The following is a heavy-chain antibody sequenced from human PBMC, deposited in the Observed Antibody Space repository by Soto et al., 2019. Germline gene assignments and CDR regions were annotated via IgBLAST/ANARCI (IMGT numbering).Heavy chain of an antibody. D-gene: IGHD3-22*01. Sequence: SETLSLTCTFSVGSISSGVYYWTWIRQHTGKGLECIRYIYYSRSTYYNPSLKSRVNISVDTSTNQFSPKLSSATAADTAVYYRPRNSGSQTCYYCGQGNRVTVSS. V-gene: IGHV4-31*03. CDR1: VGSISSGVYY. J-gene: IGHJ4*02. CDR2: IYYSRST. CDR3: PRNSGSQTCYY.